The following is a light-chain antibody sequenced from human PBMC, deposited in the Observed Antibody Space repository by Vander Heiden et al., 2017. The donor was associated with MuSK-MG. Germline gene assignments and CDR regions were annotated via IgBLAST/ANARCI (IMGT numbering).Light chain of an antibody. CDR3: QQDGSAPLT. CDR1: QNVISNY. J-gene: IGKJ4*01. Sequence: EVVLTQSPGTLSLSPGDRATLSCRASQNVISNYLAWYQQKPGQAPRRLIYRASTRATGIPDRFSGSGSGTDFTLTISRLEPEDFAVYCCQQDGSAPLTFGGGTKVXI. V-gene: IGKV3-20*01. CDR2: RAS.